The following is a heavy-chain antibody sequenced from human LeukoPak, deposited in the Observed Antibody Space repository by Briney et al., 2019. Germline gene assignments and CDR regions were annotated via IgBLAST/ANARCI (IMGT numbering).Heavy chain of an antibody. CDR1: GGSITSSSYY. Sequence: SETLSLTCTVSGGSITSSSYYWGWIRQPPGKGLEWIGSIYYSGSTYYNPSLKSRVTISVDTSKNHFSLKLRSVTAADTAVYYCAKHGELLSWFDPWGQGTQVTVSS. J-gene: IGHJ5*02. V-gene: IGHV4-39*01. D-gene: IGHD1-26*01. CDR3: AKHGELLSWFDP. CDR2: IYYSGST.